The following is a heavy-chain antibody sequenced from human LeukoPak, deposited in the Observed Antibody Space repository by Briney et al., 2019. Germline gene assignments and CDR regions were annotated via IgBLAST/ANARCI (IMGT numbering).Heavy chain of an antibody. CDR3: VVVLVPAAFWHFDL. CDR1: GITLSNYG. D-gene: IGHD2-2*01. CDR2: ISDSGGRT. V-gene: IGHV3-23*01. Sequence: GGSLRLSCAVSGITLSNYGMSWVRQAPGKGLEWVAGISDSGGRTNYADSVKGRFIVSRDNSKNTLYLQMNSLRAEDTAVYYCVVVLVPAAFWHFDLWGRGTLVTVSS. J-gene: IGHJ2*01.